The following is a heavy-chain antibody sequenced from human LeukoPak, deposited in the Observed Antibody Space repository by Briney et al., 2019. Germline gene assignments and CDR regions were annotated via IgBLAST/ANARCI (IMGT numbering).Heavy chain of an antibody. CDR2: INPNSGGT. CDR3: ARVGLPYYYYYYMDV. J-gene: IGHJ6*03. Sequence: GASVKVSCKASGYTFTGYYMHWVRQAPGQGLEWMGWINPNSGGTNYAQKFQGRVTMTRDTSISTAYMELSRLRSDDTAVYYCARVGLPYYYYYYMDVWGKGTTVTASS. V-gene: IGHV1-2*02. CDR1: GYTFTGYY. D-gene: IGHD3-16*01.